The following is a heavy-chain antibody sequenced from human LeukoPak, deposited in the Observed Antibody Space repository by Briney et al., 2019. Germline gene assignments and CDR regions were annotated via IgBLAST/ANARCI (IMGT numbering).Heavy chain of an antibody. D-gene: IGHD3-9*01. Sequence: SETLSLTCTVSGGSISSSSYYWSWIRQPPGKGLEWIGEINHSGSTNYNPSLKSRVTISVDTSKNQFSLKLSSVTAADTAVYYCARGHYDILTGHFDYWGQGTLVTVSS. J-gene: IGHJ4*02. CDR3: ARGHYDILTGHFDY. CDR1: GGSISSSSYY. CDR2: INHSGST. V-gene: IGHV4-39*07.